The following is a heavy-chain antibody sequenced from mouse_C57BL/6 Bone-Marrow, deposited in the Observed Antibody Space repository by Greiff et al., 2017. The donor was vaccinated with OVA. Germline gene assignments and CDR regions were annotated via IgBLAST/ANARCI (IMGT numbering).Heavy chain of an antibody. Sequence: DVMLVESGGGLVQSGRSLRLSCATSGFTFSDFYMEWVRQAPGKGLEWIAASRNKANDYTTEYSASVKGRFIVSRDTSQSILYLQMNALRAEDTAIYYCARDADYDSLAMDYWGQGTSVTVSS. CDR3: ARDADYDSLAMDY. CDR2: SRNKANDYTT. CDR1: GFTFSDFY. D-gene: IGHD2-4*01. J-gene: IGHJ4*01. V-gene: IGHV7-1*01.